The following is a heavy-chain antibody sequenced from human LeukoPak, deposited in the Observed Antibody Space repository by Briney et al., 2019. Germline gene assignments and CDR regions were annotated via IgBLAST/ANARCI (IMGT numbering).Heavy chain of an antibody. D-gene: IGHD4-23*01. CDR1: GFTFSSYS. Sequence: PGGSLRLSCAASGFTFSSYSMNWVRQAPGKGLEWVSYIGTSSSTIYYADSVKGRFTISRDNAKNSLYQQMNSLRDEDTAVYYCARHDYGGNSGDYWGQGTLVTVSS. J-gene: IGHJ4*02. V-gene: IGHV3-48*02. CDR2: IGTSSSTI. CDR3: ARHDYGGNSGDY.